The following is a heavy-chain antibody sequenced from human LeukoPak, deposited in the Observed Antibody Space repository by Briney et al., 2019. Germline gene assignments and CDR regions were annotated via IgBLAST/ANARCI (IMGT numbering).Heavy chain of an antibody. Sequence: GESLKISCKGSGYSFTSFWIGWVRQMPGKGLEWMGIIYPGDSDNRYSRSFQGQVTIPADKSISTAYLQWNSLKAPDTTMHYCARLGASHYFDYWGQGTLVTVSS. CDR2: IYPGDSDN. V-gene: IGHV5-51*01. CDR3: ARLGASHYFDY. D-gene: IGHD1-26*01. J-gene: IGHJ4*02. CDR1: GYSFTSFW.